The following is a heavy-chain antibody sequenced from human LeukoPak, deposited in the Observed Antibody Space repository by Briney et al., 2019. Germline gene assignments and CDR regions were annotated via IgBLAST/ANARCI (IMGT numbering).Heavy chain of an antibody. D-gene: IGHD1-14*01. Sequence: GASVKVSCKASGYTFTSYDINWVRQATGQGLEWMGCMNLNRGNTGYAQKFQGRVTMTRNTSISTAYMELSSLRSEVTAVYYCARGYRAPTDHYYYYMDGWGKGTTVTV. V-gene: IGHV1-8*01. CDR1: GYTFTSYD. CDR2: MNLNRGNT. J-gene: IGHJ6*03. CDR3: ARGYRAPTDHYYYYMDG.